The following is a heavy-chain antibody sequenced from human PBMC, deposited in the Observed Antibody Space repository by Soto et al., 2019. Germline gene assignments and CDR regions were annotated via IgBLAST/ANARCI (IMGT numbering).Heavy chain of an antibody. Sequence: EVQLLESGGGLVQPGGSLRLSCAASGFTFSSYAMSWVRQAPGKGLEWVSAISGSGGSTYYADSVKGRFTISRDNSKNTMYLQMNSLRAEDTAVYYCAKDLGWYCSSTSCYNAEEGDFQHWGQGTLVTVSS. CDR3: AKDLGWYCSSTSCYNAEEGDFQH. J-gene: IGHJ1*01. CDR2: ISGSGGST. V-gene: IGHV3-23*01. CDR1: GFTFSSYA. D-gene: IGHD2-2*01.